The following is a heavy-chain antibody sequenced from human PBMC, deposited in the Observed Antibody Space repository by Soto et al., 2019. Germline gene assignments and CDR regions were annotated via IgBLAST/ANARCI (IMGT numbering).Heavy chain of an antibody. CDR3: AHIDNWNDSVYFDY. CDR1: GFSLSTSGVG. D-gene: IGHD1-20*01. J-gene: IGHJ4*02. CDR2: IYWDDDK. Sequence: QITLKESGPTLVKPTQTLTLTCTFSGFSLSTSGVGVGWIRQPPGKALEWLALIYWDDDKRYSPSPKSRLTITKDTSKNQVVLTMTNMDPVDTATYYCAHIDNWNDSVYFDYWGQGTLVTVSS. V-gene: IGHV2-5*02.